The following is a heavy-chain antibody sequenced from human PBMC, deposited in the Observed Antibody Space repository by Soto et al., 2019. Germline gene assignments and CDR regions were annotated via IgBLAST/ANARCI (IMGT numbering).Heavy chain of an antibody. Sequence: PGGSLRLSCSASEFTFKNYAMSWVRQAPGKGLEWVSAISISGGSTYYADSVKGRFTISRANSKNMLFLQMNSLRAEDTALYYCAKGRQWELPLDYWGQGTLVTVSS. D-gene: IGHD1-26*01. CDR3: AKGRQWELPLDY. CDR1: EFTFKNYA. V-gene: IGHV3-23*01. J-gene: IGHJ4*02. CDR2: ISISGGST.